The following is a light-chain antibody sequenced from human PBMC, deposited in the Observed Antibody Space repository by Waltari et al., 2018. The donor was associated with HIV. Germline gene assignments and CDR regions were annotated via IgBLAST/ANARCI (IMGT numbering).Light chain of an antibody. CDR2: EVS. Sequence: QSALTQPASVSGSPGQSITISCTGTRSDVGGYNLVSWYQLHPGNAPKLMIYEVSKRPSGVSNRFAGSKSGNTASLTISGLQAEDEADYYCCAYAGSTTYVIFGGGTKLTVL. V-gene: IGLV2-23*02. J-gene: IGLJ2*01. CDR3: CAYAGSTTYVI. CDR1: RSDVGGYNL.